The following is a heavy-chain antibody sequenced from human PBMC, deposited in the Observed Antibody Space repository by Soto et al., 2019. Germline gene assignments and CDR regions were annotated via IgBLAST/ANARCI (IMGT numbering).Heavy chain of an antibody. D-gene: IGHD6-13*01. J-gene: IGHJ6*02. Sequence: SETLSLTCTVSGCSISSGGYYWSWIRQHPGKGLEWIGYIYYSGSTYYNPSLKSRVTISVDTSKNQFSLKLTSVTAADTAVYYCGRAHRDLQQLVHYCYSMDVWGQGTTVTVSS. CDR3: GRAHRDLQQLVHYCYSMDV. CDR2: IYYSGST. CDR1: GCSISSGGYY. V-gene: IGHV4-31*03.